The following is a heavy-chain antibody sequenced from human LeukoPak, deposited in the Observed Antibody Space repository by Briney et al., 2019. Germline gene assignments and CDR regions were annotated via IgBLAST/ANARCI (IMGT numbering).Heavy chain of an antibody. V-gene: IGHV4-34*01. CDR3: ARGPGYSSGSTVGSYFDY. Sequence: PSGTLSLTCAVYGGSFSGYYWSWIRQPPGKGLEWIGEINHSGSTNYNPSLKSRVTTSVDTSKNQFSLKLSSVTAADTAVYYCARGPGYSSGSTVGSYFDYWGQGTLVTVSS. D-gene: IGHD6-19*01. CDR2: INHSGST. CDR1: GGSFSGYY. J-gene: IGHJ4*02.